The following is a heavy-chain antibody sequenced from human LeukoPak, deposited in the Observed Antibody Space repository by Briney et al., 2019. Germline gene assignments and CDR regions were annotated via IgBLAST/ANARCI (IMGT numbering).Heavy chain of an antibody. CDR1: GYNFTDYY. Sequence: ASVKVSCKASGYNFTDYYMHWVRQAPGQGLEWMGWINPNSGGTNYAQKFQGRFTMTRDTSISTAYMELSRLRSDDTAVYYCARDAIGYYDSSGYAWFDPSGQGTLVTVSS. J-gene: IGHJ5*02. V-gene: IGHV1-2*02. D-gene: IGHD3-22*01. CDR3: ARDAIGYYDSSGYAWFDP. CDR2: INPNSGGT.